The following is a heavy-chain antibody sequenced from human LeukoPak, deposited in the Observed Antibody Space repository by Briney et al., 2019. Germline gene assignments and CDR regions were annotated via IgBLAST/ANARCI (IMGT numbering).Heavy chain of an antibody. V-gene: IGHV4-34*01. CDR1: GGSFSGYY. CDR2: INHSGST. J-gene: IGHJ4*02. CDR3: ARALTGTGDY. D-gene: IGHD1-7*01. Sequence: SETLSLTCAVYGGSFSGYYWSWIRQPPGKGLEWIGEINHSGSTNYNPSLKSRVTISVDTSKNQFSLKLSSVTAADTAVYYCARALTGTGDYWGQGTLVTVSS.